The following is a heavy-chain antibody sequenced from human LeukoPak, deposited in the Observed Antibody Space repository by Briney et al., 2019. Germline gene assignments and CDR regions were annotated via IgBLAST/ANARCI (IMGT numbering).Heavy chain of an antibody. CDR3: ARASGSGSYYMYGMDV. CDR2: INWNGGSP. CDR1: GFTFDDYG. V-gene: IGHV3-20*01. D-gene: IGHD3-10*01. J-gene: IGHJ6*02. Sequence: GGSLRLSCAASGFTFDDYGMSWVRQAPGKGLEWVSGINWNGGSPGYADSVKGRFTISRDNAKNSLYLQMNSLRAEDTALYHCARASGSGSYYMYGMDVWGQGTTVTASS.